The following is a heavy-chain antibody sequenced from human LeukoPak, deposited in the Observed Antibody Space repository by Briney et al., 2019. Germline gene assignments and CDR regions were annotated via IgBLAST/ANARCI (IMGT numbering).Heavy chain of an antibody. CDR1: GYTFTGYY. CDR3: ARVVRSFRDGYPSFDY. CDR2: INPNSGGT. Sequence: ASVKVSCKASGYTFTGYYMHWVRQAPGQGLEWMGWINPNSGGTNYAQKFQGRVTMTRDTSISTAYMELSRLRSDDTAVYYRARVVRSFRDGYPSFDYWGQGTLVTVSS. V-gene: IGHV1-2*02. D-gene: IGHD5-24*01. J-gene: IGHJ4*02.